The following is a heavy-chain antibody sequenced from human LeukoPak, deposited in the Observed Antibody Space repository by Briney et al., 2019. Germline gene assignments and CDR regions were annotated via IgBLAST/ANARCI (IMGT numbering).Heavy chain of an antibody. CDR1: AFTFSDYS. V-gene: IGHV3-48*01. Sequence: HPGGSLRLSCAASAFTFSDYSMNWVRQAPGKGLEWISYISGRSGTIYYADSARGRFTISRDNAKNSMYLQMNSLRAEDTAVYYCARDRLTSGSYFFDYWGQGTLVTVSS. D-gene: IGHD1-26*01. J-gene: IGHJ4*02. CDR3: ARDRLTSGSYFFDY. CDR2: ISGRSGTI.